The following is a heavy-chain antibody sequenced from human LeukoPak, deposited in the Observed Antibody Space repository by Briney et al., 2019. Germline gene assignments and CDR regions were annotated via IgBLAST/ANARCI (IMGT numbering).Heavy chain of an antibody. D-gene: IGHD1-26*01. Sequence: PSGTLSLTCTVSGGSISTHYWSWIRQPPGKGLEWIGYIYYSGSTKYNPSLRSRVTISVDTSKNQFSLKLSSVTAADTAVYYCARAGEIVGATSVDYWGQGTLVTVSS. CDR3: ARAGEIVGATSVDY. V-gene: IGHV4-59*11. J-gene: IGHJ4*02. CDR1: GGSISTHY. CDR2: IYYSGST.